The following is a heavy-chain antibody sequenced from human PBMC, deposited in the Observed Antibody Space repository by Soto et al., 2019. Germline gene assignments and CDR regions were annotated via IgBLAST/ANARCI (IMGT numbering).Heavy chain of an antibody. D-gene: IGHD3-22*01. V-gene: IGHV3-7*03. CDR2: IKQDGIEK. CDR1: GFTFGSHW. CDR3: ARNNYYDSSLDY. J-gene: IGHJ4*02. Sequence: GGSLRLSCVGSGFTFGSHWLTWVRQSAGKGPEWVANIKQDGIEKHYVDSVKDRFTISKDTSKNQVVLTMTNMDPVDTATYYCARNNYYDSSLDYWGQGTLVTVSS.